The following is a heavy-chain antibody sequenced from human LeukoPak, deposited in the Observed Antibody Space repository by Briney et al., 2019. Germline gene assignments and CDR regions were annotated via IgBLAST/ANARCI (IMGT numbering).Heavy chain of an antibody. CDR1: GGSLSFYY. D-gene: IGHD3-22*01. Sequence: SETLSLTCGVSGGSLSFYYWSWLRQPPGKGLEWIGYIYYSGSTNYNPSLKSRVTISVDTSKNQFSLKLSSVTAADTAVYYCARANYYQNLYYYYYMDVWGKGTTVTVSS. CDR2: IYYSGST. V-gene: IGHV4-59*01. J-gene: IGHJ6*03. CDR3: ARANYYQNLYYYYYMDV.